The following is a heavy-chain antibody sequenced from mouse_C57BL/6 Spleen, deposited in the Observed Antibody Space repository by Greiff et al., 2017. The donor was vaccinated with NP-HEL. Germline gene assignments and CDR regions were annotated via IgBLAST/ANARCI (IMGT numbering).Heavy chain of an antibody. CDR2: INPSTGGT. D-gene: IGHD2-9*01. CDR1: GYSFTGYY. V-gene: IGHV1-42*01. J-gene: IGHJ2*01. CDR3: AREEGAYYGYRYYFDY. Sequence: VQLQQSGPELVKPGASVKISCKASGYSFTGYYMNWVKQSPEKSLEWIGEINPSTGGTTYNQKFKAKATLTVDKSSSTAYMQLKSLTSADSAVYYCAREEGAYYGYRYYFDYWGQGTTLTVSS.